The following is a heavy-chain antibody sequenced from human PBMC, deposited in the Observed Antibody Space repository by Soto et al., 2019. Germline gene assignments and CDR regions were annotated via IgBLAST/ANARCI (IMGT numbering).Heavy chain of an antibody. V-gene: IGHV3-48*03. J-gene: IGHJ4*02. CDR3: ARETHFIDY. CDR2: ISSTGTSM. CDR1: GFTFSSYE. Sequence: VQLVESGGDLVQPGGSLRLSCAASGFTFSSYEMNWVRQAPGKGLEWVSYISSTGTSMDYADSVKGRFTISRDNAKNSLFLQLHSLRDEDTAVYYCARETHFIDYWGQGTLVSVSA.